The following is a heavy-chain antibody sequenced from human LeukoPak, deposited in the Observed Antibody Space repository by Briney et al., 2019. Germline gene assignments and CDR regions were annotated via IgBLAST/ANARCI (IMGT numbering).Heavy chain of an antibody. J-gene: IGHJ6*03. CDR1: GGSFSGYY. Sequence: PETLSLTCAVYGGSFSGYYWSWIRQPPGKGLEWIGEINHSGSTNYNPSLKSRVTISVDTSKNQFSLKLSSVTAADTAVYYCARVGYDFWSGCYSHYMDVWGKGTTVTVSS. CDR3: ARVGYDFWSGCYSHYMDV. V-gene: IGHV4-34*01. D-gene: IGHD3-3*01. CDR2: INHSGST.